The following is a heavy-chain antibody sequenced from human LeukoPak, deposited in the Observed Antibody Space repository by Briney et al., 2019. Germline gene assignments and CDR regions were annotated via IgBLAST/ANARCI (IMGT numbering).Heavy chain of an antibody. CDR2: INHSGST. D-gene: IGHD5-18*01. J-gene: IGHJ6*02. CDR1: GGSFSGYY. CDR3: ARHSYGPGGMDV. V-gene: IGHV4-34*01. Sequence: PSETLSLTCAVYGGSFSGYYWSWIRQPPGKGLEWIGEINHSGSTNYNPSLKSRVTISVDTSKNQFSLKLSSVTAADTAVYYCARHSYGPGGMDVWGQGTTVTVSS.